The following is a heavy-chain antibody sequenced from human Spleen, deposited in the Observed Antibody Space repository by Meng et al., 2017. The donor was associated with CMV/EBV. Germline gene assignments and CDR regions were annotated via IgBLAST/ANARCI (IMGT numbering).Heavy chain of an antibody. CDR1: GGSISSSNW. J-gene: IGHJ4*02. Sequence: GSLRLSCAVSGGSISSSNWWSWVRQPPGKGLEWIGEIYRSGSTNYNPSLKSRVTISVDKSKNQFSLKLSSVTAADTAVYYCARDRRGGYSYGSNFDYWGQGTLVTVSS. CDR3: ARDRRGGYSYGSNFDY. V-gene: IGHV4-4*02. CDR2: IYRSGST. D-gene: IGHD5-18*01.